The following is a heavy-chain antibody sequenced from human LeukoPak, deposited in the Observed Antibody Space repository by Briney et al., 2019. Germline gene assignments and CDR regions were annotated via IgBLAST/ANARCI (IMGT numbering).Heavy chain of an antibody. V-gene: IGHV1-2*02. D-gene: IGHD3-9*01. Sequence: ASVKVSCKASGYTFTGYYMHWVRKAPGQGLEWMGWINPNSGGTNYAQKFQGRVTMTRDTSISTAYMELSRLRSDDTAVYYCARGMDYDILSGRGYGMDVWGQGTTVTVSS. CDR1: GYTFTGYY. CDR2: INPNSGGT. J-gene: IGHJ6*02. CDR3: ARGMDYDILSGRGYGMDV.